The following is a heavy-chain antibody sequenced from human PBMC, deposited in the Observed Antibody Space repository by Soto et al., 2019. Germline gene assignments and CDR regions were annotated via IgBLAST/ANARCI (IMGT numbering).Heavy chain of an antibody. V-gene: IGHV3-21*01. CDR1: GFTFSSYS. CDR2: ISSSSSYI. D-gene: IGHD4-4*01. CDR3: ARGRSASNLYYFDY. Sequence: GGSLRLSCAASGFTFSSYSMNWVRQAPGKGLEWVSSISSSSSYIYYADSVKGRFTISRDNAKNSLYLQMNSLRAEDTAVYYCARGRSASNLYYFDYWGQGTLVTVSS. J-gene: IGHJ4*02.